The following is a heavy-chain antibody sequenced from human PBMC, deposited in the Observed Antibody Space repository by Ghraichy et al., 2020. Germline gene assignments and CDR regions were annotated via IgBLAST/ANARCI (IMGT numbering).Heavy chain of an antibody. J-gene: IGHJ4*02. V-gene: IGHV4-59*01. CDR2: IYYSGST. Sequence: SENLSLTCTVSGGSISSYYWSWIRQPPGKGLEWIGYIYYSGSTNYNPSLKSRVTISVDTSKNQFSLKLSSVTAADTAVYYCARAGKGYNGMDYWGQGTLVTVSS. CDR3: ARAGKGYNGMDY. D-gene: IGHD5-24*01. CDR1: GGSISSYY.